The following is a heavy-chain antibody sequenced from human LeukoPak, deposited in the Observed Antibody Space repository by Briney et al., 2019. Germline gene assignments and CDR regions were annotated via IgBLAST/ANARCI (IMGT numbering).Heavy chain of an antibody. CDR1: GFTCSSYA. CDR2: ISYDGSNK. CDR3: ARRAATSIAVAGTVGY. Sequence: GGSLRLSCAASGFTCSSYARHWVRQAPGKGLEWVAVISYDGSNKYYADSVKGRFTISRDNSKNTLYLQMNSLRAEDTAVYYCARRAATSIAVAGTVGYWGQGTLVTVSS. J-gene: IGHJ4*02. D-gene: IGHD6-19*01. V-gene: IGHV3-30-3*01.